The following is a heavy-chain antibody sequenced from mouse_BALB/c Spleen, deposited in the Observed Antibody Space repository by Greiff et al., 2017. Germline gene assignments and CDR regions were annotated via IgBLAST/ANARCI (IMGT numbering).Heavy chain of an antibody. Sequence: VQLQQSGAELASPGASVKLSCKASGYTFTSYWMQWVKQRPGQGLEWIGAIYPGDGDTRYTQKFKGKATLTADKSSSTAYMQLSSLASEDSAVYYCARWGGGSSYWGQGTTLTVSS. CDR3: ARWGGGSSY. CDR2: IYPGDGDT. J-gene: IGHJ2*01. CDR1: GYTFTSYW. D-gene: IGHD1-1*01. V-gene: IGHV1-87*01.